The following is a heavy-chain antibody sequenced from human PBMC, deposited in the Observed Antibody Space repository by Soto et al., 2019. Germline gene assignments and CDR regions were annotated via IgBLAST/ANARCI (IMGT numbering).Heavy chain of an antibody. CDR1: GYTFTSCA. Sequence: GASVKVSCKASGYTFTSCAMHWVRQAPGQRLEWMGWINAGNGNTKYSQKFQGRVTITRDTSASTAYMELSSLRSEDTAVYYCARCPNCDYVEYYFDYWGQGTLVTVSS. D-gene: IGHD4-17*01. CDR2: INAGNGNT. CDR3: ARCPNCDYVEYYFDY. J-gene: IGHJ4*02. V-gene: IGHV1-3*01.